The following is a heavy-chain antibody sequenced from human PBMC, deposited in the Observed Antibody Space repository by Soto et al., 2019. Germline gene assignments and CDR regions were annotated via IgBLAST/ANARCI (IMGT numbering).Heavy chain of an antibody. CDR3: ARYHFGGERDY. D-gene: IGHD3-10*01. J-gene: IGHJ4*02. CDR1: GGSISSGDYY. CDR2: IYYSGST. Sequence: PSETLSLTCTVSGGSISSGDYYWSWIRQPPGKGLEWIGYIYYSGSTYYNPSLKSRVTISVDTSKNQFSLKLSSVTAADTAVYYCARYHFGGERDYWGPGTLVTVSS. V-gene: IGHV4-30-4*01.